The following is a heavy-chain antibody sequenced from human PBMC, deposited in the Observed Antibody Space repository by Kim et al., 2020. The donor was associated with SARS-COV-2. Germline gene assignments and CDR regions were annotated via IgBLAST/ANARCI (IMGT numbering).Heavy chain of an antibody. CDR3: ARKKRGYSYGPYYFDY. Sequence: SLKRRVTISVDTSKNQFSLKLSYVTAADTAVYYCARKKRGYSYGPYYFDYWGQGTLVTVSS. V-gene: IGHV4-34*01. D-gene: IGHD5-18*01. J-gene: IGHJ4*02.